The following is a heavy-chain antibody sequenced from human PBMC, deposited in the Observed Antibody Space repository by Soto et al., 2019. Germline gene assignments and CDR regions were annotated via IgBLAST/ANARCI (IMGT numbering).Heavy chain of an antibody. Sequence: GSLRLSCAASGFTFSSYSMNWVRQAPGKGLEWVSSISSSSSYIYYADSVKGRFTISRDNAKNSLYLQMNSLRAEDTAVYYCARDSGPSGDGYTTFVSGPGTMLTVSS. CDR3: ARDSGPSGDGYTTFV. D-gene: IGHD5-12*01. V-gene: IGHV3-21*01. CDR1: GFTFSSYS. CDR2: ISSSSSYI. J-gene: IGHJ3*01.